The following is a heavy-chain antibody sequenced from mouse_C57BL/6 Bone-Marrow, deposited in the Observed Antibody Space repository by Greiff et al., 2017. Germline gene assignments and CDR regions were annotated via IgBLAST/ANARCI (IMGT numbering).Heavy chain of an antibody. CDR3: ALYPYYFDY. CDR1: GYTFTSYW. CDR2: IDPSDSYT. J-gene: IGHJ2*01. V-gene: IGHV1-69*01. D-gene: IGHD2-1*01. Sequence: QVQLQQPGAELVMPGASVKLSCKASGYTFTSYWMHWVKQRPGQGLEWIGEIDPSDSYTNYNQKFKGKSTLTVDKSSSTAYMQLSSLTSEDSAVYYCALYPYYFDYWGRGTALTVSS.